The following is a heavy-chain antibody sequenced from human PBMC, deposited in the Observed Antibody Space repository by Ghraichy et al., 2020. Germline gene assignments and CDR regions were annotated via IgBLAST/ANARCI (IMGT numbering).Heavy chain of an antibody. D-gene: IGHD6-19*01. CDR1: GFTFSSYW. Sequence: GESLNISCAASGFTFSSYWMSWVRQAPGKGLEWVANIKQDGSEKYYVDSVKGRFTISRDNAKNSLYLQMNSLRAEDTAVYYCARGSSGWYYWGQGTLVTVSS. V-gene: IGHV3-7*01. CDR2: IKQDGSEK. J-gene: IGHJ4*02. CDR3: ARGSSGWYY.